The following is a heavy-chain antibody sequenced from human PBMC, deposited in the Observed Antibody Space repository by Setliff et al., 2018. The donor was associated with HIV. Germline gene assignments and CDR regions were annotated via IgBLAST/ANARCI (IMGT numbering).Heavy chain of an antibody. CDR1: GYMFIAYG. CDR3: ARMVVINRVPFHHDL. J-gene: IGHJ5*02. Sequence: ASVKVSCKTSGYMFIAYGMSWVRRAPGQGLEWMGWIGPYNGRTEYAQEFQGRVTISADRSTSTAHLQLSGLKSDDTAVYYCARMVVINRVPFHHDLWGQGTLVTVSS. V-gene: IGHV1-18*01. CDR2: IGPYNGRT. D-gene: IGHD2-21*01.